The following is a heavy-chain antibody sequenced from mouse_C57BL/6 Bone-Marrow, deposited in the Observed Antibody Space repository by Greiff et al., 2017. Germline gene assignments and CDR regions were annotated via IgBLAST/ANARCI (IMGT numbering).Heavy chain of an antibody. V-gene: IGHV14-4*01. Sequence: EVQVVESGAELVRPGASVKLSCTASGFNIKDDYMHWVKQRPEQGLEWIGWIDPENGDTEYASKFQGKATITADTSSNTAYLQLSSLTSEDTAVYYCTTDYYGSSSYYYAMDYWGQGTSVTVSS. D-gene: IGHD1-1*01. CDR2: IDPENGDT. CDR1: GFNIKDDY. CDR3: TTDYYGSSSYYYAMDY. J-gene: IGHJ4*01.